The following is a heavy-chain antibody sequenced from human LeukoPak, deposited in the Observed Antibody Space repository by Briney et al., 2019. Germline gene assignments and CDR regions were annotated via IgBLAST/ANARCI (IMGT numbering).Heavy chain of an antibody. CDR3: ASRCSSTSCYILLSQDWFDP. CDR2: IYYSGST. V-gene: IGHV4-39*01. D-gene: IGHD2-2*02. Sequence: PSETLSLTCTVSGGSISSSSYYWGWIRQPPGKGLEWIGSIYYSGSTYYNPSLKRRVTTSVDTYKNEFSLKLSSVAAADPAVYYCASRCSSTSCYILLSQDWFDPWGQGTLVTVSS. CDR1: GGSISSSSYY. J-gene: IGHJ5*02.